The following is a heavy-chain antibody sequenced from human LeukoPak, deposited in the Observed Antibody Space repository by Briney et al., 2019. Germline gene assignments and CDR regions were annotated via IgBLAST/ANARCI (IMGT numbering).Heavy chain of an antibody. D-gene: IGHD1-7*01. V-gene: IGHV1-2*02. CDR3: ARYRQAGTLDY. Sequence: VASVKVSCKASGYTFTGYFMHWVRQAPGQGLEWMGWINPNSGGTNYAQMFQGRVTMTRDTSISTAYMELSRLRSDDTAVYYCARYRQAGTLDYWGQGTLVTVSS. CDR1: GYTFTGYF. CDR2: INPNSGGT. J-gene: IGHJ4*02.